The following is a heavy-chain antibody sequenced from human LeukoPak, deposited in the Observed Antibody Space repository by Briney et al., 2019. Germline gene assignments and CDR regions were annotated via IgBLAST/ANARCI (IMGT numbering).Heavy chain of an antibody. J-gene: IGHJ4*02. CDR1: GFTFSSYS. CDR2: ISSSSSYI. CDR3: ARERELEPDY. V-gene: IGHV3-21*01. D-gene: IGHD1-1*01. Sequence: GGSLRLSCAASGFTFSSYSVNWVRQAPGKGLEWVSSISSSSSYIYYADSVKGRFTISRDNAKNSLYLQMNSLRAEDTAVYYCARERELEPDYWGQGTLVTVSS.